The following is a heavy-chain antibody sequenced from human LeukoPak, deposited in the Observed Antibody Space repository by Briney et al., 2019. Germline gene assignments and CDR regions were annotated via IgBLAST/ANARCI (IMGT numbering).Heavy chain of an antibody. J-gene: IGHJ4*02. D-gene: IGHD1-26*01. CDR3: ARMPLRKVGANPTFDY. CDR1: GGSISSSSYY. V-gene: IGHV4-39*01. CDR2: IYYSGST. Sequence: SETLSLTCTVSGGSISSSSYYWGWIRQPPGKGLEWIGSIYYSGSTYYNPSLKSRVTISVDTSKNQFSLKLCSVTAADTAVYYCARMPLRKVGANPTFDYWGQGTLVTVSS.